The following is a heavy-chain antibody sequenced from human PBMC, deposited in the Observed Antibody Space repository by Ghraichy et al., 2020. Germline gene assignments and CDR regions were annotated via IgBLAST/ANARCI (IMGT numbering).Heavy chain of an antibody. V-gene: IGHV4-59*08. J-gene: IGHJ6*02. D-gene: IGHD3-16*01. Sequence: SPTLSLTCTVSGGSITPNFWSWIRQPPGKGLEWVGYIYYSGSTSYNPSLKSRVAISVDTSKTQFSLKLSSVTAADTAVYYCATHGPRVLISVWGQGTTVTVSS. CDR3: ATHGPRVLISV. CDR2: IYYSGST. CDR1: GGSITPNF.